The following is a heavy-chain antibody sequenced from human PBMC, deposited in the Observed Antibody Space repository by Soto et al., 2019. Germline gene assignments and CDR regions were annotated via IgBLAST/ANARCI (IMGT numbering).Heavy chain of an antibody. J-gene: IGHJ3*01. CDR3: ARDLGRYDRRAYGAFDF. Sequence: GGSLRLSCAASGFTFSSYAMHWVRQAPGKGLEWVAVISYDGSNKYYADSVKGRFTISRDNSKNTLYLQMNSLRAEDTAVYYCARDLGRYDRRAYGAFDFWGQGTMVTVSS. V-gene: IGHV3-30-3*01. CDR2: ISYDGSNK. D-gene: IGHD3-22*01. CDR1: GFTFSSYA.